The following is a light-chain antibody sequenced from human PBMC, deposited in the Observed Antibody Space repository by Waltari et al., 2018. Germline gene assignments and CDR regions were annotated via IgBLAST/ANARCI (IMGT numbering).Light chain of an antibody. V-gene: IGKV3-20*01. CDR2: GAS. CDR3: QHYESPYT. Sequence: EMVLTQSPDTLALSPGERATLSCRASHTFDSTFLAWYQQKPGQAPRLLTHGASSRAADVPDRFSGGGSGADFTLTISRLEPEDFAVYYCQHYESPYTFGPGTKLEIK. CDR1: HTFDSTF. J-gene: IGKJ2*01.